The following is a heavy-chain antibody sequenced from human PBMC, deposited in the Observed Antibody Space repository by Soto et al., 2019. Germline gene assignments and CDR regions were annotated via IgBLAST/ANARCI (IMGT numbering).Heavy chain of an antibody. D-gene: IGHD3-3*01. J-gene: IGHJ4*02. CDR2: IIPIFGTA. V-gene: IGHV1-69*01. CDR3: ARDRFTIFGVVTMRD. Sequence: QVQLVQSGAEVKKPGSSVKVFCKASGGTFSSYAISWVRQAPGQGLEWMGGIIPIFGTANYAQKFQGRVTITADESTSTAYMELSSLRSEDTAVYYCARDRFTIFGVVTMRDWGQGTLVTVSS. CDR1: GGTFSSYA.